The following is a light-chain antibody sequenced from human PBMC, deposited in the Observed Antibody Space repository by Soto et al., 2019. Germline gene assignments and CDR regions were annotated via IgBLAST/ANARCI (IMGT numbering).Light chain of an antibody. CDR3: SSFAGSNNLFV. J-gene: IGLJ1*01. V-gene: IGLV2-8*01. Sequence: QSVLTQPHSASGSPGQSVTISCTGTSSDVGGYNYVSWYQQHPGKAPKFMIYEVSKRPSGVPDRFSGSKSGNTASLTVSGLQAEDEADYYCSSFAGSNNLFVFGTGTKLTVL. CDR2: EVS. CDR1: SSDVGGYNY.